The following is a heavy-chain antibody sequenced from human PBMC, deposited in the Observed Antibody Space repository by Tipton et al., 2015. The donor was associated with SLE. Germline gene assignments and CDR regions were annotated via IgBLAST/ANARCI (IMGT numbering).Heavy chain of an antibody. CDR3: AIPTVGATGGFDS. CDR1: GGSISSSPYY. D-gene: IGHD1-26*01. V-gene: IGHV4-39*07. Sequence: TLSLTCTVSGGSISSSPYYWAWIRQPPGKGLEWIGTVYSGGNTYHIPSLKTRVTISVDTSRNQFSLKLTSVTAADTAVYYWAIPTVGATGGFDSWGHGTLVIVSS. CDR2: VYSGGNT. J-gene: IGHJ4*01.